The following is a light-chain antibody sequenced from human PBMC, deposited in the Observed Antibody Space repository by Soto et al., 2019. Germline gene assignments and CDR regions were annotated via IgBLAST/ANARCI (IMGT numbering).Light chain of an antibody. J-gene: IGLJ3*02. CDR2: RVS. CDR1: SSDVGGDYY. V-gene: IGLV2-14*01. Sequence: QSALTQPASVSGSPGQSITISCTGTSSDVGGDYYVSWFQQNPGKVPKLLIYRVSHRPSWVSDRFSGSHSGSTASLTISGLQAEDEADYYCPSFTNSYTGVFGGGTKLTVL. CDR3: PSFTNSYTGV.